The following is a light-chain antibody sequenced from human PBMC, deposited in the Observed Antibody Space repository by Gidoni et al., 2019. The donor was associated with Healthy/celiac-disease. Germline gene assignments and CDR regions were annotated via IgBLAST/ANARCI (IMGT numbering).Light chain of an antibody. Sequence: DIQMTQSPSSLSASVGDRVTITCRASQSISSYLNWYQQKPGKAPKLLIYAASSLQSGVPSRFSGSGSGTDFTLIISSLQPEDFATYYCQQSYSTPRACGQGTKVEIK. V-gene: IGKV1-39*01. J-gene: IGKJ1*01. CDR2: AAS. CDR3: QQSYSTPRA. CDR1: QSISSY.